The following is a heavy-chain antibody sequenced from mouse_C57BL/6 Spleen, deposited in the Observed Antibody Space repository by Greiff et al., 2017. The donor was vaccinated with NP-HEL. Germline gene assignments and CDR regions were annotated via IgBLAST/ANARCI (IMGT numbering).Heavy chain of an antibody. CDR1: GFNIKDYY. V-gene: IGHV14-1*01. CDR2: IDPEDGDT. D-gene: IGHD1-1*01. J-gene: IGHJ3*01. Sequence: EVQLQQSGAELVRPGASVKLSCTASGFNIKDYYMHWVKQRPEQGLEWIGRIDPEDGDTDYARKFQGKATMTADTSSNTAYLQLSSLTSEDTAVYYCNRNGSSYLFAYWGQGTLVTVSA. CDR3: NRNGSSYLFAY.